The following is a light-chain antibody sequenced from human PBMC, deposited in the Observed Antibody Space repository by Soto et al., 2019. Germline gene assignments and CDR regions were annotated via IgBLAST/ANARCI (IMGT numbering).Light chain of an antibody. V-gene: IGKV3-20*01. CDR3: QQYGNSPVT. J-gene: IGKJ4*01. CDR2: DVS. CDR1: QSVSSPY. Sequence: EIVLTQSPGTLSLSPGERVTLSCRASQSVSSPYLAWYQQKPGQAPRLLIYDVSSRATGIPGRFSGSGSGTDFTLTISRLEPEDVAVYYCQQYGNSPVTFGGGTKVEIK.